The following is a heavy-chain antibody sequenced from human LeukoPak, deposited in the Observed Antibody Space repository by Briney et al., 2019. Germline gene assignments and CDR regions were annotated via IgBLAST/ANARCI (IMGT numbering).Heavy chain of an antibody. CDR1: GFTFSSYW. J-gene: IGHJ4*02. D-gene: IGHD3-22*01. V-gene: IGHV3-30*03. Sequence: GGSLRLSCAASGFTFSSYWMNWVRQAPGKGLEWVAVISYDGSNKYYADSVKGRFTISRDNSKNTLYLQMNSLRAEDTAVYYCARDLLTYYYDSSGYTAVFDYWGQGTLVTVSS. CDR3: ARDLLTYYYDSSGYTAVFDY. CDR2: ISYDGSNK.